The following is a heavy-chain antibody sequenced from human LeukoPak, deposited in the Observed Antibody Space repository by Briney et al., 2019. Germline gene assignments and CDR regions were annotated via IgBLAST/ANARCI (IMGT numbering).Heavy chain of an antibody. Sequence: ASVKVSCKASGDTFTSYGISWVRQAPGQGLEWMGWISAYNGNTNYAQKLQGRVTMTTDTSTSTAYMELRSLRSDDTAVYYCARDDCSSTSCYDDYWGQGTLVTVSS. D-gene: IGHD2-2*01. CDR3: ARDDCSSTSCYDDY. V-gene: IGHV1-18*01. J-gene: IGHJ4*02. CDR1: GDTFTSYG. CDR2: ISAYNGNT.